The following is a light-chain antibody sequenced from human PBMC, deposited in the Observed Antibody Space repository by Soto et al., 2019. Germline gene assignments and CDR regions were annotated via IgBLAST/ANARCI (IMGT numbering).Light chain of an antibody. CDR1: QSVSSNY. J-gene: IGKJ2*01. Sequence: EIVLTQSPGTLSLSPGERATLSCRASQSVSSNYLAWYQQKPGQAPRLLIYGASNRATGIPDRFSGSGSGTGFPLTISRLEPEDFAVYFCQQYGSSPPFTFGQGTKVEIK. CDR2: GAS. V-gene: IGKV3-20*01. CDR3: QQYGSSPPFT.